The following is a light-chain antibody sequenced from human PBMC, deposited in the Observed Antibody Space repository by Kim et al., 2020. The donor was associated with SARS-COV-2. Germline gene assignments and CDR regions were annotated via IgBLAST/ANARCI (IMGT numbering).Light chain of an antibody. Sequence: VTLTCSGISSNVRSNTVDRYQQFPGTAPKLLIYSNDHLASGLPNRFSGSKSGTSVSLAISGLQSEDKADYYCAAWDDSLNAYVLGAGTKVTVL. CDR2: SND. CDR3: AAWDDSLNAYV. V-gene: IGLV1-44*01. J-gene: IGLJ1*01. CDR1: SSNVRSNT.